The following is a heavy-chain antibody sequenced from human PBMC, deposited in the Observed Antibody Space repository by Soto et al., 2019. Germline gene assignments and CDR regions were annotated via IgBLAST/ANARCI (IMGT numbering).Heavy chain of an antibody. Sequence: ASVRAFWKAAGYTVTRCGISCGRQAAVEGRVGMGGLSAYNGNTNYAQKLQGRVTMTTDTSTSTAYTELRSLTSDDTALYYRARRLLEWSPYGMDVWGQGTTVTVPS. CDR2: LSAYNGNT. CDR3: ARRLLEWSPYGMDV. D-gene: IGHD3-3*01. CDR1: GYTVTRCG. J-gene: IGHJ6*02. V-gene: IGHV1-18*04.